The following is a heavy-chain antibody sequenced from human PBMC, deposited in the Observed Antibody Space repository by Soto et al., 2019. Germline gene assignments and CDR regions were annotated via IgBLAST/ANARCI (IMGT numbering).Heavy chain of an antibody. J-gene: IGHJ5*02. Sequence: LSLTCAASGFTFSSYGMHWVRQAPGKGLEWVAVIWYDGSNKYYADSVKGRFTISRDNSKNTLYLQMNSLRAEDTAVYYCARLASPVAATRDNWFDPWGQGTLVTVSS. CDR2: IWYDGSNK. CDR1: GFTFSSYG. V-gene: IGHV3-33*01. D-gene: IGHD2-15*01. CDR3: ARLASPVAATRDNWFDP.